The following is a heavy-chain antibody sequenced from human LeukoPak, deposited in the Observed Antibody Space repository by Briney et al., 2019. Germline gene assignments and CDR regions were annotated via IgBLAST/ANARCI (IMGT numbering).Heavy chain of an antibody. CDR1: GFTFSTYW. V-gene: IGHV3-74*01. CDR2: IKFDGSLA. CDR3: VTGHYDSRMYFDL. Sequence: GGSLRLSCTASGFTFSTYWIHWVRQVPGEGLVWVSQIKFDGSLASYADSVKGRFTISRDNAKNTLYLQMNSLGTEDTAVYYCVTGHYDSRMYFDLWGRGTLVTVSS. D-gene: IGHD3-16*01. J-gene: IGHJ2*01.